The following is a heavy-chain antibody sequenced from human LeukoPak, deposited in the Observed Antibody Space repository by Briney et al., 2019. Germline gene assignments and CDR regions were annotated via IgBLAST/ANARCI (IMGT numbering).Heavy chain of an antibody. CDR2: IYYSGTT. CDR3: ARHPTALVSYGFDP. D-gene: IGHD5-18*01. Sequence: PSQTLSLTCTVSGGSISSGGYYWSWIRQHPGKGLEWIGCIYYSGTTYYHPSLTSRVAISVDTSKNQFSLNLSSVTAADTAVYYCARHPTALVSYGFDPWGQGTLVTVSS. CDR1: GGSISSGGYY. V-gene: IGHV4-31*03. J-gene: IGHJ5*02.